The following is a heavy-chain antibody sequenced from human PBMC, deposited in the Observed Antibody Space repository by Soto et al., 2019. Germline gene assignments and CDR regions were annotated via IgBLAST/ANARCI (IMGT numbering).Heavy chain of an antibody. J-gene: IGHJ5*02. V-gene: IGHV4-34*01. CDR3: ARGRDIVVVPAAISWFER. D-gene: IGHD2-2*01. CDR1: CGSFSGYY. CDR2: INHSGST. Sequence: PSETLSLTCAVYCGSFSGYYWSWIRQPPGKGLEWIGEINHSGSTNYNPSLKSRVTISVDTSKNQFSLKLSSVTAADTAVYYCARGRDIVVVPAAISWFERWGQGILVTVCS.